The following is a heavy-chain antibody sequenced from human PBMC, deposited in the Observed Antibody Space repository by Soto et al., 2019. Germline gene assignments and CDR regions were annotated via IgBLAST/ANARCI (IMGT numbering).Heavy chain of an antibody. V-gene: IGHV3-30*18. Sequence: GGSLRLSCAASGFTFSSYGMHWVRQAPGKGLEWVAVISYDGSNKYYADSVKGRFTISRDNSKNTLYLQMNSLGAEDTAVYYCAKDTSPLPGYFDYWGQGTLVTVSS. J-gene: IGHJ4*02. CDR1: GFTFSSYG. CDR3: AKDTSPLPGYFDY. D-gene: IGHD3-3*01. CDR2: ISYDGSNK.